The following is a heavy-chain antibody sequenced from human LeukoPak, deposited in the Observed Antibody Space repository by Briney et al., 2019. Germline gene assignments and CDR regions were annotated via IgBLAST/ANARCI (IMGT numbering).Heavy chain of an antibody. CDR3: AKLWATIDY. CDR1: GGSISSYY. V-gene: IGHV4-59*08. D-gene: IGHD5-24*01. J-gene: IGHJ4*02. Sequence: SETLSLTCTVSGGSISSYYWSWIRQPPGKGLEWIGYIYYSGGTNYNPSLKSRVTISVDTSKNQFSLKLSSVTAADTAVYYCAKLWATIDYWGQGTLVTVSS. CDR2: IYYSGGT.